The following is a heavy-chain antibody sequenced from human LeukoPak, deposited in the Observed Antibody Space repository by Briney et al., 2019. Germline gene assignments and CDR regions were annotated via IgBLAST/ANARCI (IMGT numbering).Heavy chain of an antibody. CDR3: ASWYFETTQELNL. CDR2: ISGSGNHI. V-gene: IGHV3-21*01. J-gene: IGHJ4*02. CDR1: GFTFSLFG. D-gene: IGHD3-3*01. Sequence: GGSLRLSCSASGFTFSLFGMNWVRQAPGKGLEWVSSISGSGNHIYYADSVKGRFIISRDNAKDSLFLQMNSLRAEDTAVYYCASWYFETTQELNLWGQGTRVTVSS.